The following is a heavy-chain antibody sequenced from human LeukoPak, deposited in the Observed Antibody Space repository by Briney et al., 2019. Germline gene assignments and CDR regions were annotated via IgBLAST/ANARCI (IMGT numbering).Heavy chain of an antibody. J-gene: IGHJ4*02. CDR1: GGSFSGYY. CDR2: INHSGST. Sequence: SETLSLTCAVYGGSFSGYYWSWIRQPPGKGLEWIGEINHSGSTNYNPSLKSRVTISVDTSKNQFSLKLSSVTAADTAVYYCARGLHHSSGWYGAADDYWGRGTLVTVSS. D-gene: IGHD6-19*01. V-gene: IGHV4-34*01. CDR3: ARGLHHSSGWYGAADDY.